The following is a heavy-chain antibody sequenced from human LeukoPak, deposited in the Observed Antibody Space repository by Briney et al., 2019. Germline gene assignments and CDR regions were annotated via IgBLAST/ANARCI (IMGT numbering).Heavy chain of an antibody. V-gene: IGHV3-30*18. D-gene: IGHD6-13*01. CDR2: ISYDGSNK. CDR3: ANSLAAAGTFEMDV. CDR1: GFTFSSYG. J-gene: IGHJ6*02. Sequence: PGGSLRLSCAASGFTFSSYGMHWVRQAPGKGLEWVAVISYDGSNKYYADSVKGRFTISRDNSKNTLYLQMNSLRAEDTAVYYCANSLAAAGTFEMDVWGQGTTVTVSS.